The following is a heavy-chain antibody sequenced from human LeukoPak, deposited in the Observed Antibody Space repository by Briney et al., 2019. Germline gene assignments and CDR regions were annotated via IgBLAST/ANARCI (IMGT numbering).Heavy chain of an antibody. V-gene: IGHV4-39*01. CDR2: MYYSGST. CDR1: GGPISSDSFY. CDR3: ARWTKNYFDY. D-gene: IGHD3/OR15-3a*01. J-gene: IGHJ4*02. Sequence: SETLSLTCSVSGGPISSDSFYWGWIRQPPGKRLEWIGSMYYSGSTYYNPSLKSRVTISVDTSKNQFSLKLSSVTAADTAVYYCARWTKNYFDYWGQGTLVTVSS.